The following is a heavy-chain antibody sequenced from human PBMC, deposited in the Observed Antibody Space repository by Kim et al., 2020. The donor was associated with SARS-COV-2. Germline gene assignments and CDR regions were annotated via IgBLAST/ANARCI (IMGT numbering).Heavy chain of an antibody. CDR3: ARWRYSSSWYYYYYMDV. Sequence: LKSRVTISVDTSKNQFSLKLSSVTAADTAVYYCARWRYSSSWYYYYYMDVWGKGTTVTVSS. J-gene: IGHJ6*03. V-gene: IGHV4-34*01. D-gene: IGHD6-13*01.